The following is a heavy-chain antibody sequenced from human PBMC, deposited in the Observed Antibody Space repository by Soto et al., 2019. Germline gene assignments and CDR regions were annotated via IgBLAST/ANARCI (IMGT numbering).Heavy chain of an antibody. Sequence: QVHLVQSGAEVRKPGASVKVSCKASGYTFSSYAMHWVRQAPGQRLEWMGWINAGYGNTKSSQKFKDRVTISRDTSASTAYMELTSLRSEDTAVYSCARDTGDGTFDFWGQGTLVTVSS. CDR3: ARDTGDGTFDF. V-gene: IGHV1-3*01. D-gene: IGHD7-27*01. CDR1: GYTFSSYA. J-gene: IGHJ4*02. CDR2: INAGYGNT.